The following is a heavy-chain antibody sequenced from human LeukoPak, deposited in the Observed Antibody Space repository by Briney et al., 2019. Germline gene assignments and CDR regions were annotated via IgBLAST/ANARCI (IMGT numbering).Heavy chain of an antibody. CDR3: ARDVRLLWFGESKDDAFDI. Sequence: SVKVSCKASGGTFSSYAISWVRQAPGQGLEWMGGIIPIFGTANYAQKFQGRVTITADESTSTAYMELSSLRSEDTAVYYCARDVRLLWFGESKDDAFDIWGQGTMVTVSS. CDR2: IIPIFGTA. D-gene: IGHD3-10*01. J-gene: IGHJ3*02. V-gene: IGHV1-69*13. CDR1: GGTFSSYA.